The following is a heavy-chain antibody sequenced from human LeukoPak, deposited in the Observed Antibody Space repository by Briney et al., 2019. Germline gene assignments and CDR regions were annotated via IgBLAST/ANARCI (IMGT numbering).Heavy chain of an antibody. J-gene: IGHJ4*02. CDR3: AYYDTSSYHGMMD. CDR1: GYSFTSYW. CDR2: IYPGDSDT. Sequence: SGESLKISCKGSGYSFTSYWIAWVRQMPGKGLEWMGIIYPGDSDTRYSPSFQGQVTISADKFISTAYLQWSSLKASDTAIYYCAYYDTSSYHGMMDWGQGTLVTVSS. V-gene: IGHV5-51*01. D-gene: IGHD3-22*01.